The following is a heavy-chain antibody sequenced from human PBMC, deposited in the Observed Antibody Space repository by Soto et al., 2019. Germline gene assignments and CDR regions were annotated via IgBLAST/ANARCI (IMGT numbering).Heavy chain of an antibody. CDR2: IIPILGIA. CDR3: ARAGTYDAFDI. V-gene: IGHV1-69*02. Sequence: QVQLVQSGAEVKKPGSSVKVSCKASGGTFSSYTISWVRQAPGQGLEWMGRIIPILGIANYAQKFQGRVTITADKSTSTAYMELSSLRSEDTVVYYCARAGTYDAFDIWGQGTMVTVSS. CDR1: GGTFSSYT. J-gene: IGHJ3*02.